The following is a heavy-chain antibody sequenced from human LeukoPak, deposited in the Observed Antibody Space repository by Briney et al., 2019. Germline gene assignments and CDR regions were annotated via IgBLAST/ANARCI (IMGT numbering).Heavy chain of an antibody. V-gene: IGHV3-66*01. CDR3: ARYSSGWPHFDY. CDR2: IYSGGST. CDR1: GFTFSSYS. J-gene: IGHJ4*02. Sequence: GGSLRLSCAASGFTFSSYSMNWVRQAPGKGLEWVSVIYSGGSTYYADSVKGRFTISRDNSKNTLYLQMNSLRAEDTAVYYCARYSSGWPHFDYWGQGTLVTVSS. D-gene: IGHD6-19*01.